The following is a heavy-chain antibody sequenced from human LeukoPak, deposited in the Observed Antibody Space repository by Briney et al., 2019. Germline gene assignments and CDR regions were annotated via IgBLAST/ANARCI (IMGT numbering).Heavy chain of an antibody. V-gene: IGHV3-23*01. D-gene: IGHD3-22*01. J-gene: IGHJ4*02. CDR2: ISGSGGST. Sequence: GGSLRLSCAASGFTFSSYAMHWVRQAPGKGLEWVSAISGSGGSTYYADSVKGRFTSSRHNSKHTLYLQMNSLRAEDTAVYYCAREGDYYDSSGLASYFDYWGQGTLVTVSS. CDR3: AREGDYYDSSGLASYFDY. CDR1: GFTFSSYA.